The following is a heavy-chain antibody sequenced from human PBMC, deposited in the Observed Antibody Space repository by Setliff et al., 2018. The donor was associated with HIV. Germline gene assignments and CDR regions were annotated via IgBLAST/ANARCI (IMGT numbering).Heavy chain of an antibody. CDR3: ARLRVEASMVYYFEY. D-gene: IGHD3-10*01. Sequence: PSETLSLTCTVSGGSINSRSYSWGWIRQPPGKGLEWIGYIDSSGNTYYKSSLRSRVTLSVDTSKNQFSLNLSSVTAADTAVYYCARLRVEASMVYYFEYWGQGTLVTVSS. CDR2: IDSSGNT. CDR1: GGSINSRSYS. J-gene: IGHJ4*02. V-gene: IGHV4-39*07.